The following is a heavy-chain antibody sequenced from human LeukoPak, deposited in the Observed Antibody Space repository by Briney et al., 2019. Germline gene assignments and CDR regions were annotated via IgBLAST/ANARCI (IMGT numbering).Heavy chain of an antibody. J-gene: IGHJ4*02. D-gene: IGHD3-16*01. Sequence: SETLSLTCAVSGGSISSNKWWNWVRQPPGKGLEWIGEIYHSGSTNYNPSLKSRVTISLDKSKNQFSLKLTSVTAADTAVYYCASRGDLTPLDYWGQGTLVTVSS. V-gene: IGHV4-4*02. CDR3: ASRGDLTPLDY. CDR2: IYHSGST. CDR1: GGSISSNKW.